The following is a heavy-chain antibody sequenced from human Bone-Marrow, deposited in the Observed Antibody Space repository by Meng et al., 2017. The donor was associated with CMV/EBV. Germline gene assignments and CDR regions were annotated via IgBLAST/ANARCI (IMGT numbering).Heavy chain of an antibody. V-gene: IGHV1-18*01. Sequence: ASVKVSCKASGYTFTSYGISWARQAPGQGLEWMGWISAYNGNTNYAQKLQGRVTMTTDTSTSTAYMELRSLRSDDTAVYYCARHRITIFGVVILYYFDYWGQGTLVTVSS. CDR3: ARHRITIFGVVILYYFDY. CDR1: GYTFTSYG. D-gene: IGHD3-3*01. CDR2: ISAYNGNT. J-gene: IGHJ4*02.